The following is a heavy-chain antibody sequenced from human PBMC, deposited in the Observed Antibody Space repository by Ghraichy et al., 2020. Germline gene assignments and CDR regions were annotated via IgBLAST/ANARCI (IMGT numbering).Heavy chain of an antibody. CDR2: IYYIGST. V-gene: IGHV4-39*07. CDR1: GGSISSSSYY. CDR3: AREGWASGSNWFDP. J-gene: IGHJ5*02. Sequence: SETLSLTCTVSGGSISSSSYYWGWIRQPPGKGLEWIWSIYYIGSTNYNPSLKSRVTTSVDTSKNQFSLKLSSVTAADTAVYYCAREGWASGSNWFDPWGQGTLVTVSS. D-gene: IGHD3-10*01.